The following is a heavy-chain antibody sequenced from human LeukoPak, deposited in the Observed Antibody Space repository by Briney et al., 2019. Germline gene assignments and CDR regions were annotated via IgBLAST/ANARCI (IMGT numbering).Heavy chain of an antibody. D-gene: IGHD3-10*01. Sequence: SVKVSCKASGGTFSSYAISWVRQTPGQGLEWMGGIIPIFGTANYAQKFQGRVTITADESTSTAYMELSSLRSEDTAVYYCARLRNYYGLGSRWFDPWGQGTLVTVSS. CDR3: ARLRNYYGLGSRWFDP. V-gene: IGHV1-69*13. CDR1: GGTFSSYA. J-gene: IGHJ5*02. CDR2: IIPIFGTA.